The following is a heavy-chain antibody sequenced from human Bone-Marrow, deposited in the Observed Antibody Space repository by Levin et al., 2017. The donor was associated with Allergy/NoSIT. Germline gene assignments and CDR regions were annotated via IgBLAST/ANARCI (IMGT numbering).Heavy chain of an antibody. Sequence: ASVKVSCKTSGYTFTAQYIHWVRQAPGQGLEWMGWINPNSGDTKHAQRFQGRVTMTRNTAISTAYLELTRLTSDDTAIYFCARSRGFQVPGRAFDMWGQGTILTVSS. V-gene: IGHV1-2*02. CDR1: GYTFTAQY. CDR2: INPNSGDT. D-gene: IGHD3-10*01. CDR3: ARSRGFQVPGRAFDM. J-gene: IGHJ3*02.